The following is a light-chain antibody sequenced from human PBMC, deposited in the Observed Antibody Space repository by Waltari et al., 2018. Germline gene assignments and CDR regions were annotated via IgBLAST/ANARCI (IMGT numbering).Light chain of an antibody. CDR1: QSVSSN. CDR2: AAS. J-gene: IGKJ2*01. CDR3: QQYNNWPPMYT. V-gene: IGKV3-15*01. Sequence: EIVMTQSPATLSVSPGERVTLSCRASQSVSSNLAWYQQKPGQAPRVLIYAASTRATGIPARFSGSGSGTEFTLPISSLQSEDFAVYYCQQYNNWPPMYTFGQGTKLEIK.